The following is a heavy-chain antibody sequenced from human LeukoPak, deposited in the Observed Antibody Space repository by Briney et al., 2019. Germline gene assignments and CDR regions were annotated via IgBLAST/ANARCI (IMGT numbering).Heavy chain of an antibody. CDR2: IYYSGST. J-gene: IGHJ3*02. CDR3: ASSRRYYYDSSGYYAFDI. D-gene: IGHD3-22*01. CDR1: GGSISSGDYY. Sequence: SGTLSLTCTVSGGSISSGDYYWSWIRQPPGKGLEWIGYIYYSGSTYYNPSLKSRVTISVDTSKNQFSLKLSSVTAADTTVYYCASSRRYYYDSSGYYAFDIWGQGTMVTVSS. V-gene: IGHV4-30-4*08.